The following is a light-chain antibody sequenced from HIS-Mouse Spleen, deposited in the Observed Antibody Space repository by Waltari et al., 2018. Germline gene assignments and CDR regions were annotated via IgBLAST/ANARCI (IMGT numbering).Light chain of an antibody. CDR2: VVS. CDR3: SSYAGSNNLGV. V-gene: IGLV2-8*01. CDR1: SRDVGGYNY. Sequence: QSALTQPPSASGSPGQSVTISCTGTSRDVGGYNYVPWYQQHPGKVPKLMIYVVSKRPSGVPDRFSGSKSGNTASLTVSGLQAEDEADYYCSSYAGSNNLGVFGTGTKVTVL. J-gene: IGLJ1*01.